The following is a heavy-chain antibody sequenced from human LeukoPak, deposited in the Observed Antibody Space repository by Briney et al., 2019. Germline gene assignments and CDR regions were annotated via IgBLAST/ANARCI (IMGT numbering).Heavy chain of an antibody. CDR3: AMNVDTTMGYGMDV. Sequence: SETLSLTCTVSGGSISSNKYYWGWIRQPPGKGLEWIGSVYYNGNTYYSPPLKSRVTISVDTSKTQFSLILSSVTAADTALYYCAMNVDTTMGYGMDVWGQGTKVTVSS. CDR2: VYYNGNT. J-gene: IGHJ6*02. V-gene: IGHV4-39*01. D-gene: IGHD5-18*01. CDR1: GGSISSNKYY.